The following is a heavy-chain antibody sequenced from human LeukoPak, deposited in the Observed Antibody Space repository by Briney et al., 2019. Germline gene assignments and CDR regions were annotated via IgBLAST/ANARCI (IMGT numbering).Heavy chain of an antibody. V-gene: IGHV1-3*01. Sequence: GASVKVSCKASGYTFTSYAMHWVRQAPGQRLEWMGWINAGNGNTKYSQKFQGRVTITRDTSASTAYMELSSLRSEDTAVYYCARDDFITSNYYYGMDVWGQGTTVTVSS. J-gene: IGHJ6*02. D-gene: IGHD1-20*01. CDR2: INAGNGNT. CDR1: GYTFTSYA. CDR3: ARDDFITSNYYYGMDV.